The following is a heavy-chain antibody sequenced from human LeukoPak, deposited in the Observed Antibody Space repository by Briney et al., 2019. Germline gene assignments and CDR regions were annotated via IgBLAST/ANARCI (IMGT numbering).Heavy chain of an antibody. J-gene: IGHJ4*02. V-gene: IGHV4-61*02. D-gene: IGHD1-14*01. CDR3: ARDDAFRNLGRY. CDR2: IYTSGST. CDR1: GGSISSGSYY. Sequence: SQTLSLTCTVSGGSISSGSYYWSWIRQPPGKGLEWIGRIYTSGSTNYNPSLKSRVTISVDTSKNQFSLKLSSVTAADTAVYYCARDDAFRNLGRYWGQGTLVTVSS.